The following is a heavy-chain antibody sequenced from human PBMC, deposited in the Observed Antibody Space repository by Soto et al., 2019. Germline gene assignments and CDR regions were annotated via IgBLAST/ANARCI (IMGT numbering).Heavy chain of an antibody. CDR1: GSAYNKDY. V-gene: IGHV4-59*13. CDR2: IYYTGST. J-gene: IGHJ4*02. D-gene: IGHD7-27*01. Sequence: SETLSLACTVCGSAYNKDYSSWIRQPPGKGLEWIGYIYYTGSTNYNPSLKSRVTMSVDTSKNQCSLNLTSLTAADTAIYYCARANWYSEYWGQGTLVTVSS. CDR3: ARANWYSEY.